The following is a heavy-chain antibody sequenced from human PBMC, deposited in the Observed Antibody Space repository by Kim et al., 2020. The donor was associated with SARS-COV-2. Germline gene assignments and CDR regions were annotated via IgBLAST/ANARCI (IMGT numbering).Heavy chain of an antibody. V-gene: IGHV3-21*04. Sequence: GGSLRLSCAASGFTFSSYSMNWVRQAPGKGLEWVSSISSSSSYIYYADSVKGRFTISRDNAKNSLYLQMNSLRAEDTAVYYCARDRGVRGWRVGFFDYWGQGTLVTVSS. CDR1: GFTFSSYS. J-gene: IGHJ4*02. CDR2: ISSSSSYI. D-gene: IGHD6-19*01. CDR3: ARDRGVRGWRVGFFDY.